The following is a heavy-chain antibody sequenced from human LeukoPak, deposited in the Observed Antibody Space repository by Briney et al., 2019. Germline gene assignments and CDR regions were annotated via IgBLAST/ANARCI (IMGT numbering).Heavy chain of an antibody. CDR1: GGSISSSSYY. CDR3: ARVRDGYLNVVEY. CDR2: IYYSGST. D-gene: IGHD5-24*01. Sequence: SETLSLTCTVSGGSISSSSYYWGWIRQPPGKGPEWIGSIYYSGSTNYNPSLKSRVTISVDTSKNQFSLKLSSVTAADTAVYYCARVRDGYLNVVEYWGQGTLVTVSS. V-gene: IGHV4-39*07. J-gene: IGHJ4*02.